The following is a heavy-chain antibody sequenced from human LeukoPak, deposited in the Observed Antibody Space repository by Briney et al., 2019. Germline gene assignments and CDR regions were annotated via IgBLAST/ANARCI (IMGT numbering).Heavy chain of an antibody. V-gene: IGHV4-59*01. Sequence: SETLSLTCTVSGGSISRSYWSWIRQPPGKGLEWIGYIYHSGSTNYIPSLKSRLTISLDTSKNQFSLKLSSVTAADTAVYYCARAGVGAPPDDWGQGTLVTVSS. CDR2: IYHSGST. CDR3: ARAGVGAPPDD. CDR1: GGSISRSY. D-gene: IGHD1-26*01. J-gene: IGHJ4*02.